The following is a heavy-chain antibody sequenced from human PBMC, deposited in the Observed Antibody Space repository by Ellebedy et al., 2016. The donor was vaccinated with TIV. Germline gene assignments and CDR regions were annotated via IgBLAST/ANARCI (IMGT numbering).Heavy chain of an antibody. D-gene: IGHD3-22*01. CDR2: IKQDGSEK. Sequence: PGGSLRLSCAASGFTVSSSYMTWVRQAPGKGPECVANIKQDGSEKYYVDSVKGRFTISRDNAKNSLYLQRDSLGADDTAVYYCAREYYYKNGGPGNYWGQGILVTVSS. CDR3: AREYYYKNGGPGNY. V-gene: IGHV3-7*01. J-gene: IGHJ4*02. CDR1: GFTVSSSY.